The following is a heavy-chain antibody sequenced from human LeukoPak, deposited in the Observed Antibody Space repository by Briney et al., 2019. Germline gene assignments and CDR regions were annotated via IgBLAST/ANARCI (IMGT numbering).Heavy chain of an antibody. Sequence: GSLRLSCAASGFTFSSYAMSWVRQAPGKGLEWVSAISGSGGSTYYADSVKGRFTISRDNSKNTLYLQMSSLRAEDTAVYYCAKDLAYCGGDCFPDYFDCWGQGTQVTVSS. CDR1: GFTFSSYA. V-gene: IGHV3-23*01. CDR3: AKDLAYCGGDCFPDYFDC. D-gene: IGHD2-21*01. CDR2: ISGSGGST. J-gene: IGHJ4*02.